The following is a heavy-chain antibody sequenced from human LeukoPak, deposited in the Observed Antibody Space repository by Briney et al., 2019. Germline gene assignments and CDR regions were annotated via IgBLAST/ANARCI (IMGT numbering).Heavy chain of an antibody. CDR3: ARAXYKSXXTYGY. Sequence: SETLSLTCAVYGGSFSAYYWSWFRQPPGKGLDWIGEINHSGSTNYNPSLKSRVTISVDTSKNQFSLKLTSVTAADTAVYYCARAXYKSXXTYGYWXQGTLVTVSS. J-gene: IGHJ4*02. CDR1: GGSFSAYY. V-gene: IGHV4-34*01. CDR2: INHSGST. D-gene: IGHD1-1*01.